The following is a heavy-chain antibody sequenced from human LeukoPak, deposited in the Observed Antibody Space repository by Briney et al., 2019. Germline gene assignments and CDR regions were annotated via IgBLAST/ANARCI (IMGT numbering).Heavy chain of an antibody. J-gene: IGHJ1*01. Sequence: KPSETLSLTCSISADSITSGYWSWIRQPPGKGLEWIGYIYGIENTDYNPSLKSRVTISLDTSKNQLSLNLTAVTAADTAVYYCAGRRQRYFRDWGQGTLVTVSS. CDR1: ADSITSGY. CDR3: AGRRQRYFRD. V-gene: IGHV4-59*08. CDR2: IYGIENT.